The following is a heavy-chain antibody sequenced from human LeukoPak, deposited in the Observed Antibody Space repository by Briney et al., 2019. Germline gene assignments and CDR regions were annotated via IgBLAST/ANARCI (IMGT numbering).Heavy chain of an antibody. CDR3: ARGVDYDFWSGYYPGDAFDI. Sequence: GASVKVSCKASGCTFTSYGISWVRQAPGQGLEWMGWISAYNGNTNYAQKLQGRVTMTTDTSTSTAYMELRSLRSDDTAVYYCARGVDYDFWSGYYPGDAFDIWGQGTMVTVSS. D-gene: IGHD3-3*01. V-gene: IGHV1-18*01. CDR1: GCTFTSYG. J-gene: IGHJ3*02. CDR2: ISAYNGNT.